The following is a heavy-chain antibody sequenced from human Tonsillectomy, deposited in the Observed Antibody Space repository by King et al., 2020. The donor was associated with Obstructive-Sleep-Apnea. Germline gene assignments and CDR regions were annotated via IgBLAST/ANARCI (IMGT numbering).Heavy chain of an antibody. J-gene: IGHJ4*02. V-gene: IGHV3-30*04. Sequence: VQLVQSGGGVVQPGRSLRLSCAASGFTFSSYAMHWVRQAPGKGLEWVAVISYDGSNKYYADSVKGRFTISRDNSKNTLYLQMNSLRAEDTAVYYCARDPRRWWFGTVDYWGQGTLVTVSS. CDR3: ARDPRRWWFGTVDY. CDR2: ISYDGSNK. CDR1: GFTFSSYA. D-gene: IGHD3-10*01.